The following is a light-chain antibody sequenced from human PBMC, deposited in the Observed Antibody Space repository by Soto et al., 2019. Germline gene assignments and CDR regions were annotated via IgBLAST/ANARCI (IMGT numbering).Light chain of an antibody. CDR1: QSVSSNY. V-gene: IGKV3-20*01. CDR3: QQYNSYSRT. CDR2: GIS. Sequence: EIGLTQSPGTLSLSPGERATLSCRASQSVSSNYFAWYQQKPGQAPRLLIYGISIRATGIPDRFSGSGSGTDFTLTISSLQPDDFAPYYCQQYNSYSRTFGQGTKVDIK. J-gene: IGKJ1*01.